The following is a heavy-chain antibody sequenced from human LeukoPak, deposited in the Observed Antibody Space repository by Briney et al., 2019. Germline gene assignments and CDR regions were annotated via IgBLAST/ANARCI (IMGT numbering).Heavy chain of an antibody. J-gene: IGHJ3*02. CDR2: IYYGGST. D-gene: IGHD3-22*01. Sequence: SETLSLTCTVSGNSISSTNYFWAWIRQPPGKGLEWIGSIYYGGSTYSNPSLKSRVTISVDTSKNQFSLKLSSVTAADTAVYYCARELYSSGYHDAFDIWGQGTMVTVSS. V-gene: IGHV4-39*07. CDR3: ARELYSSGYHDAFDI. CDR1: GNSISSTNYF.